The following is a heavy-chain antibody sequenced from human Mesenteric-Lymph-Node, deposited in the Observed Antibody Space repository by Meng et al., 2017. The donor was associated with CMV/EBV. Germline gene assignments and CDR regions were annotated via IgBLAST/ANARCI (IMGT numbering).Heavy chain of an antibody. J-gene: IGHJ5*02. CDR1: GGTFSSYT. Sequence: QVQLVQSGAEVQKPGSAVKVSCKASGGTFSSYTISWVRQAPGQGLEWMGSIIPILGIENYEQKFQGRVTITADKSTSTAYMELSSLRSDDTAVYYCAGGIAAAGSRWFDPWGQGTLVTVSS. D-gene: IGHD6-13*01. CDR3: AGGIAAAGSRWFDP. V-gene: IGHV1-69*02. CDR2: IIPILGIE.